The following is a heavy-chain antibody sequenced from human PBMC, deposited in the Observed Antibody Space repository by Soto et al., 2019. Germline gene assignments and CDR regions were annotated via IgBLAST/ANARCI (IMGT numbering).Heavy chain of an antibody. CDR3: ATGPQYYDSSGYFDY. Sequence: ASVKVSCKVSGYTLTELSMHWVRQAPGKGLEWMGGFDPEDGETIYAQKFQGRVTMTEDTSTDTAYMELSSLRSEDTAVYYCATGPQYYDSSGYFDYWGQGTLVTVSS. J-gene: IGHJ4*02. V-gene: IGHV1-24*01. CDR2: FDPEDGET. D-gene: IGHD3-22*01. CDR1: GYTLTELS.